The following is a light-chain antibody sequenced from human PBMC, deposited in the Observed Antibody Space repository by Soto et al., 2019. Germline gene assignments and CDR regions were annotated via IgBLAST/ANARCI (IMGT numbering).Light chain of an antibody. J-gene: IGKJ3*01. V-gene: IGKV1-39*01. CDR3: QQSYSPPFT. Sequence: DIQLTQSPSSLSASVGDRVTITCRASQSSTSYLNWYQQKPGEAPKLLIYAASRLQSGVPSRFSGSGSGIEFTLTISSLQPDDFATYFCQQSYSPPFTFGPGTKVDIK. CDR2: AAS. CDR1: QSSTSY.